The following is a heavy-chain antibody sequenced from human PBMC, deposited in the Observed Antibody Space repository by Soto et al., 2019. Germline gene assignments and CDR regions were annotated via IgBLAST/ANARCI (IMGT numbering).Heavy chain of an antibody. J-gene: IGHJ5*02. V-gene: IGHV1-18*04. D-gene: IGHD1-7*01. CDR3: ARAFELELRVCWFDP. Sequence: QVQLVQSGAEVKKPGASVKVSCQASGYTFTSYGISWVRQAPGQGLEWMGWISAYNGNTNYAQKLQDRVTMTTDTSTSTAYMERRSLRSDDTSVYYGARAFELELRVCWFDPWGQGTLVTVSA. CDR1: GYTFTSYG. CDR2: ISAYNGNT.